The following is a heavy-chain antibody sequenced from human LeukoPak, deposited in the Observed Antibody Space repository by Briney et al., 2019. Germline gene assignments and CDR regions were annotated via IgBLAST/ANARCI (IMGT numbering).Heavy chain of an antibody. J-gene: IGHJ2*01. Sequence: GGSLRLSCAASGFTVSSNYMSWVRQAPGRGPEWVSNIKQDGGEKLYVDSVKGRFTISRDNAKNSLFLQMNSLRVEDTAVYFCARDRYYYNYEAFVWGRGAQVIVSS. CDR2: IKQDGGEK. D-gene: IGHD3-10*01. CDR1: GFTVSSNY. V-gene: IGHV3-7*01. CDR3: ARDRYYYNYEAFV.